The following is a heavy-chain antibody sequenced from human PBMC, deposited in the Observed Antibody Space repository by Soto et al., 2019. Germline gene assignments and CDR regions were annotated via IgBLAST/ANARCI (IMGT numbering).Heavy chain of an antibody. Sequence: GSLRLPCTASGFTFTTYAMSWVRQAPGKGLEWVSAISAGGGTTYYADSVKGRFTISRDNSMNALYLQIHSLRVEDTAVYYCAQPRGYGVFDAYDIWGQGTMVTVSS. D-gene: IGHD4-17*01. CDR1: GFTFTTYA. J-gene: IGHJ3*02. CDR2: ISAGGGTT. CDR3: AQPRGYGVFDAYDI. V-gene: IGHV3-23*01.